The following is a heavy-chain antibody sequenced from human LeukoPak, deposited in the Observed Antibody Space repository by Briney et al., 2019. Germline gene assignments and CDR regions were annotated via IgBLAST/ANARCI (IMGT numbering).Heavy chain of an antibody. CDR2: ISKTSNTR. J-gene: IGHJ4*02. CDR1: GFTFMSYS. D-gene: IGHD4-11*01. V-gene: IGHV3-48*02. CDR3: ARDRGYSNYYDY. Sequence: GGSLRLSCAASGFTFMSYSMNWVRQAPGKGLEWVSYISKTSNTRDYADSVKGRFTISRDNAKNSLYLQMNSLRDEDTAVYYCARDRGYSNYYDYWGQGTLVTVSS.